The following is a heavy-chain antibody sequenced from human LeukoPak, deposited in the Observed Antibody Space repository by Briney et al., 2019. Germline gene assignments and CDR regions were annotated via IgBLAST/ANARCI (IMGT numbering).Heavy chain of an antibody. V-gene: IGHV3-7*01. D-gene: IGHD2-8*01. J-gene: IGHJ4*02. CDR1: GFSFSRYW. CDR2: INQDVSRI. CDR3: ARLKDDVTKFDY. Sequence: GGSPRLSCAGSGFSFSRYWMAWVRQAPGKGLEWVASINQDVSRIHYVDSVKGRFTISGDNAKNSLFLQMNSLRVEDTAVYFCARLKDDVTKFDYWGQGTLVTVSS.